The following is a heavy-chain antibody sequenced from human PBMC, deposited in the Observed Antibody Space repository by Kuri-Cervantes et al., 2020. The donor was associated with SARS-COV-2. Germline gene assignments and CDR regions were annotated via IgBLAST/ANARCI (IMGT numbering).Heavy chain of an antibody. D-gene: IGHD4-23*01. CDR1: GGSISSGGYY. Sequence: SETLSLTCTVSGGSISSGGYYWSWIRQPPGKGLEWIGEINHSGSTNYNPSPKSRVTISVDTSKNQFSLKLSSVTAADTAVYYCARPGGFLDVWGKGTTVTVSS. CDR3: ARPGGFLDV. J-gene: IGHJ6*04. CDR2: INHSGST. V-gene: IGHV4-39*07.